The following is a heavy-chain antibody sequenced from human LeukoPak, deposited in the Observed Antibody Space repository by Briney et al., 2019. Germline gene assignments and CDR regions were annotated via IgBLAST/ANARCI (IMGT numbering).Heavy chain of an antibody. CDR2: IYHSGST. J-gene: IGHJ4*02. V-gene: IGHV4-30-2*01. CDR3: ARSFVRPSNYFDY. CDR1: GGSISSGGYY. D-gene: IGHD3-16*02. Sequence: PSQTLSLTCTVSGGSISSGGYYWSWIRQPPGKGLEWIGYIYHSGSTYYNPSLKSRVTISVDRSKNQFSLKLSSVTAADTAVYYCARSFVRPSNYFDYWGQGTLVTVSS.